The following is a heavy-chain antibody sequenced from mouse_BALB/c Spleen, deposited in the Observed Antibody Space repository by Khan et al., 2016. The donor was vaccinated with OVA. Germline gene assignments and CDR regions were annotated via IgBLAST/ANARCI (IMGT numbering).Heavy chain of an antibody. D-gene: IGHD1-1*01. CDR3: ARSNYYGSGLYAMDY. J-gene: IGHJ4*01. Sequence: DLVMPGAAVTLSCKASGYTFTSYWINWIKQRPGQGLEWIGRNAPGSGSTSYNDMFKGKATLTVDASSSSAYIQLSSLSSEDSAVYFCARSNYYGSGLYAMDYWGQGTSVTVSS. CDR1: GYTFTSYW. CDR2: NAPGSGST. V-gene: IGHV1S41*01.